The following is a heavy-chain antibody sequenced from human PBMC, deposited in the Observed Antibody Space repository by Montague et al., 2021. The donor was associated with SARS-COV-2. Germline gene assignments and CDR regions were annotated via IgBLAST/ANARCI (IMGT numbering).Heavy chain of an antibody. CDR1: GFTFSSYW. CDR3: ARDIVAPYYFDY. D-gene: IGHD5-12*01. Sequence: SLRLSCAASGFTFSSYWMHWVRQAPGKGLVRVSRINSDGSSTSYADSVKGRFTISRDNAKNTLYLQMNSLRAEDTAVYYCARDIVAPYYFDYWGQGTLVTVSS. CDR2: INSDGSST. V-gene: IGHV3-74*01. J-gene: IGHJ4*02.